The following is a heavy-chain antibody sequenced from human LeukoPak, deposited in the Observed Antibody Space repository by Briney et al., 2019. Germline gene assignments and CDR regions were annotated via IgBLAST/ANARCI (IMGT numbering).Heavy chain of an antibody. CDR2: IKQDGSET. CDR3: GSTNSFPY. J-gene: IGHJ4*02. V-gene: IGHV3-7*01. CDR1: GFAFSNYW. Sequence: PGGSLRLSCAASGFAFSNYWMNWARQAPGKGLEWVANIKQDGSETNYVDSVKGRFAISRDNAKNSLYLQMNSLRAEDTALYYCGSTNSFPYWGQGTLVTVSS. D-gene: IGHD2-2*01.